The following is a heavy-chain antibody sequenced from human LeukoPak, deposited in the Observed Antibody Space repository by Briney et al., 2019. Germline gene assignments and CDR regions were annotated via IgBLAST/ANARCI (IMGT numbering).Heavy chain of an antibody. J-gene: IGHJ3*02. CDR2: IYYSGST. CDR3: ARGFPSGASDPFDI. V-gene: IGHV4-39*07. D-gene: IGHD4-17*01. Sequence: SETLSLTCTVSGGSISSSSYYWGWIRQPPGKGLEWIGSIYYSGSTYYNPSLKSRVTMSVDTSNNQFSLKLASVTAADTAVYHCARGFPSGASDPFDIWGQGTMVTVSS. CDR1: GGSISSSSYY.